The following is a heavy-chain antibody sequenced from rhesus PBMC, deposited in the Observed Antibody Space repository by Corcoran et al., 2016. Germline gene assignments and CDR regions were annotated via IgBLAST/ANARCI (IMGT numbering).Heavy chain of an antibody. CDR2: IYGSGGST. V-gene: IGHV4-160*01. CDR3: ARLNYGWYFDL. J-gene: IGHJ2*01. CDR1: GGSFSSYW. Sequence: QVQLQESGPGLVKPSETLSLTCAVSGGSFSSYWWSWIRQPPGKGLEWIGGIYGSGGSTEYNPSLKSRVTFSIDTYKNQFPLKLSSVTAADTAVYYCARLNYGWYFDLWGPGTPITISS. D-gene: IGHD3-9*01.